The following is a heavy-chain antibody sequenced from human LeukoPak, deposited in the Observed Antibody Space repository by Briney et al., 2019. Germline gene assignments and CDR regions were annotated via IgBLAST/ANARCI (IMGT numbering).Heavy chain of an antibody. D-gene: IGHD1-26*01. CDR2: IIPILGIA. V-gene: IGHV1-69*04. Sequence: GGSLRLSCAASGFTFSSYWISWVRQAPGQGLEWMGRIIPILGIANYAQKFQGRVTITADKSTSTAYMELSSLRSEDTAVYYCARDSGSYSHYFDYWGQGTLVTVSS. CDR1: GFTFSSYW. J-gene: IGHJ4*02. CDR3: ARDSGSYSHYFDY.